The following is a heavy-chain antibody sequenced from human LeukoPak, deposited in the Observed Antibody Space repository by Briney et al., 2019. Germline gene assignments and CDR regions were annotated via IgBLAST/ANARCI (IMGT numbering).Heavy chain of an antibody. CDR3: ARANDYVWGI. CDR1: RDIFYNLW. J-gene: IGHJ4*02. Sequence: GESLKISCRGDRDIFYNLWIAWVRQMPGKGLEWMGSIYVGDSDTRYSPSFQGQVTISVDKSIRTAFLQWSTLKTSDTAVYYCARANDYVWGIWGQGTLVTVSS. V-gene: IGHV5-51*01. CDR2: IYVGDSDT. D-gene: IGHD3-16*01.